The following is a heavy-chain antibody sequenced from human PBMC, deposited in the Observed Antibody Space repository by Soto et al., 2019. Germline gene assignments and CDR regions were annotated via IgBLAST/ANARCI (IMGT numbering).Heavy chain of an antibody. D-gene: IGHD6-6*01. CDR1: GFTFSDYS. V-gene: IGHV3-11*01. Sequence: EGSRSLSCVASGFTFSDYSTIWIRQAPGKGLEWLAFIDSRGRTLSYADSVRGRFTISRDNAENSLYLQMNSLRADDTAVYYCARQAARNYIDSWGQGNLVTVSS. CDR3: ARQAARNYIDS. CDR2: IDSRGRTL. J-gene: IGHJ4*02.